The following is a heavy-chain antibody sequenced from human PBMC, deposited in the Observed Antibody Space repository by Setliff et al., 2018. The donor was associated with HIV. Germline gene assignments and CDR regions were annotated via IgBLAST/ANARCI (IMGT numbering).Heavy chain of an antibody. J-gene: IGHJ3*02. CDR2: IIPMFATT. CDR1: GGTFSSYA. Sequence: SVKVSRKASGGTFSSYAIIWARQAPGQGLEWMGGIIPMFATTNYAQKFQGRVTVTTDESTSTAYMELSSLRSEDTAVYYCARSRGSGHTAMLRPDAFDIWGQGTMVTVSS. CDR3: ARSRGSGHTAMLRPDAFDI. V-gene: IGHV1-69*05. D-gene: IGHD5-18*01.